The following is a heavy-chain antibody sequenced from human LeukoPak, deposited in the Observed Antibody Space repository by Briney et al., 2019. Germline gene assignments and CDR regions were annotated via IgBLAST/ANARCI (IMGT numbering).Heavy chain of an antibody. J-gene: IGHJ4*02. CDR3: AKRLTVVTAISVFPPFDY. Sequence: GGTLSPSWAASGSTFSSFGVSWARQPQGRGLGWVSAISGRGGSTYYADSVKGRFTISRDNSKNTLYLQMNSLRAEDTAVYYCAKRLTVVTAISVFPPFDYWGQGTLVTVSS. V-gene: IGHV3-23*01. CDR2: ISGRGGST. CDR1: GSTFSSFG. D-gene: IGHD2-21*02.